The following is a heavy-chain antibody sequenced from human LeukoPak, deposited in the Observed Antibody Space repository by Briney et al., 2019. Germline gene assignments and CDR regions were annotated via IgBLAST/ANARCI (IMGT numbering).Heavy chain of an antibody. V-gene: IGHV3-23*01. D-gene: IGHD3-22*01. CDR3: ARRGQYYYDSSGYYSHAFDI. J-gene: IGHJ3*02. Sequence: PGGSLRLSCAASGFTFSNAWMSWVRQAPGKGLEWVSAISGSGGSTYYADSVKGRFTISRDNSKNTLYLQMNSLRAEDTAVYYCARRGQYYYDSSGYYSHAFDIWGQGTMVTVSS. CDR1: GFTFSNAW. CDR2: ISGSGGST.